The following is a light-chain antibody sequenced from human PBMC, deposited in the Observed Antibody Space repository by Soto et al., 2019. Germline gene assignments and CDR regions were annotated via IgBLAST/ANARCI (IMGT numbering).Light chain of an antibody. Sequence: QSALTQPASVSASPGQSITISCTGTSSDIGAYNYVSWYQHHPGKAPKLMIYDVSSRPSGISNRFSGSKSGNTASLTISGLQAEDEADYYCSSYTSSITVIFGGGTQLTVL. V-gene: IGLV2-14*03. CDR2: DVS. CDR3: SSYTSSITVI. CDR1: SSDIGAYNY. J-gene: IGLJ7*01.